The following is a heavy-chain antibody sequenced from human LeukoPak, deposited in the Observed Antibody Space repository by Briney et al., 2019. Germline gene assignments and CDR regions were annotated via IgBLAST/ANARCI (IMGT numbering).Heavy chain of an antibody. J-gene: IGHJ5*02. Sequence: SETLSLTCAVYGGSFSGYYWSWIRQPPGKGLEWIGEINHSGSTNYNPSLNSRVTISVDTSKNQFSLKLSSVTAADTAVYYCARGAIRWVVVPAAQTNWFDPWGQGTLVTVSS. V-gene: IGHV4-34*01. CDR3: ARGAIRWVVVPAAQTNWFDP. D-gene: IGHD2-2*01. CDR2: INHSGST. CDR1: GGSFSGYY.